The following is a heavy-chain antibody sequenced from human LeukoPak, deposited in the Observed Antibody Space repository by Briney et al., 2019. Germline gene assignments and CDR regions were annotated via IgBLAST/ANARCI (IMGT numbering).Heavy chain of an antibody. Sequence: GGSLRLSCAASGFTFSNAWMSWLRQAPGRGLEWVASIKQDGGERYYVDSVMGRFTISKDNAKNSLYLQMNSLRVDDTAVYYCARDMHSSFDYWGQGTLVSVSS. J-gene: IGHJ4*02. D-gene: IGHD2-2*01. CDR1: GFTFSNAW. V-gene: IGHV3-7*05. CDR3: ARDMHSSFDY. CDR2: IKQDGGER.